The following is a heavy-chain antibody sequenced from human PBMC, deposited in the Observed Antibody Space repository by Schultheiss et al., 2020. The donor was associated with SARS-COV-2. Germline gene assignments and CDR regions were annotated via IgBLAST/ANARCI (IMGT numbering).Heavy chain of an antibody. D-gene: IGHD6-19*01. J-gene: IGHJ5*02. CDR3: ARSPGVQWLVRESNWFDP. CDR1: GFTFSSYE. Sequence: GESLKISCAASGFTFSSYEMNWVRQAPGKGLEWVSYISSSGSTIYYADSVKGRFTISRDNAKNSLYLQMNSLRAEDTAVYYCARSPGVQWLVRESNWFDPWGQGTLVTVSS. V-gene: IGHV3-48*03. CDR2: ISSSGSTI.